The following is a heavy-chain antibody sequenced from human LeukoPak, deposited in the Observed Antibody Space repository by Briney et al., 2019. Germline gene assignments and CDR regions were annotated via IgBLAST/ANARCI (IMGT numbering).Heavy chain of an antibody. D-gene: IGHD2-21*01. V-gene: IGHV4-34*01. CDR1: GGSFSGYY. Sequence: KPSETLSLTCAVYGGSFSGYYWSWIRQPPGKGLEWIGEINHGGSTNYNPSLKSRVTISVDTSKNQFSLKLSSVTAADTAVYYCARDCDWFDPWGQGTLVTVSS. CDR3: ARDCDWFDP. J-gene: IGHJ5*02. CDR2: INHGGST.